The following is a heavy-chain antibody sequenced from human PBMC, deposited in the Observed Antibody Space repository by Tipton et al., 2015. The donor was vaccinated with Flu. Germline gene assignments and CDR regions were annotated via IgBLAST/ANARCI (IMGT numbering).Heavy chain of an antibody. V-gene: IGHV4-39*07. CDR2: INYSGNT. J-gene: IGHJ3*01. CDR1: GGSISSSSYY. CDR3: ARDGFITMIVVVTPGAFDV. D-gene: IGHD3-22*01. Sequence: TLSLTCTVSGGSISSSSYYWGWIRQPPGQGLEWIGCINYSGNTYYNPSLKSRVTISVDTSKNQFSLKLSSVTAADTAAYYCARDGFITMIVVVTPGAFDVLCQQAMVIVAS.